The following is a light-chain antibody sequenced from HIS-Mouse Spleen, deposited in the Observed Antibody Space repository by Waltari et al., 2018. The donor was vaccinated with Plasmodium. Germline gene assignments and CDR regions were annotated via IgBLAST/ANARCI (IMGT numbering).Light chain of an antibody. CDR3: AAWDDSLNGV. Sequence: QSVLTQPPSASGTPGQRVTISCSGSSSNIGSNTVNWYQQLPGTAPKLPIYRNNQRPSGGPDRVSGSKSGTSASLASSGLQSEDEADYYCAAWDDSLNGVFGGGTKLTVL. V-gene: IGLV1-44*01. CDR1: SSNIGSNT. J-gene: IGLJ3*02. CDR2: RNN.